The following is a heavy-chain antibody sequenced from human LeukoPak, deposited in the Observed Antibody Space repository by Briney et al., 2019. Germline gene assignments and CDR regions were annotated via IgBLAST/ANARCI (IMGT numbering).Heavy chain of an antibody. CDR1: GYTFTGYY. CDR2: INPNSGGT. CDR3: ARVLSGMIGNYYYYGMDV. V-gene: IGHV1-2*02. Sequence: ASVKVSCKASGYTFTGYYMHWVRQAPGQGREWRGWINPNSGGTNYAQKFQGRVTMTRDTSISTAYMELSRLRSDDTAVYYCARVLSGMIGNYYYYGMDVWGQGTTVTVSS. D-gene: IGHD3-3*01. J-gene: IGHJ6*02.